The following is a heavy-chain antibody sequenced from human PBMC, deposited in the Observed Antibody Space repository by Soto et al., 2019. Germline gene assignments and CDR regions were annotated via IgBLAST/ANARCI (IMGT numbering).Heavy chain of an antibody. CDR2: IYHSGST. V-gene: IGHV4-30-2*01. J-gene: IGHJ4*02. CDR1: DECITRGGSS. Sequence: SQTRSVTCAVCDECITRGGSSWSWIRQPPGKGLEWIGYIYHSGSTYYNPSLKSRVTISVDRSKNQFSLKLSSVTAADTAVYYCARVPDYWGQGTLVTVSS. CDR3: ARVPDY.